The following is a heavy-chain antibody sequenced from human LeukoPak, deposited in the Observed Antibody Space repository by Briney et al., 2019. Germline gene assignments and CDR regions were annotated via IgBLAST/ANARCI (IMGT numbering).Heavy chain of an antibody. J-gene: IGHJ4*02. CDR2: IYNSGIT. V-gene: IGHV4-59*11. CDR1: GGSISSHY. CDR3: ATGNSEPHY. Sequence: PSETLSLTCTVSGGSISSHYWSWIRQPPGKGLEWIGYIYNSGITNYNPPPKSRVTISVDTSKNQFSLKRSSVTAADTAVYYCATGNSEPHYWGQGTLVTVSS. D-gene: IGHD1-14*01.